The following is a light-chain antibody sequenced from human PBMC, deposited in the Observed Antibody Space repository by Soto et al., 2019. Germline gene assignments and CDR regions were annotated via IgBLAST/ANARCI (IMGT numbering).Light chain of an antibody. Sequence: DIHMTQSPSTQSQSLVQRVTMTCRAIQSINKWLAWFQQRPGEAPKVLIYEESNLERGVPSRFSGSGSGTEFTLTISSLQPDDFATYYCQQYSTFTVTFGQGTRLEIK. J-gene: IGKJ5*01. CDR3: QQYSTFTVT. V-gene: IGKV1-5*03. CDR1: QSINKW. CDR2: EES.